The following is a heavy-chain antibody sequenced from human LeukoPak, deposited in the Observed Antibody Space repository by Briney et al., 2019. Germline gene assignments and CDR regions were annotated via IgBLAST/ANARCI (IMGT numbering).Heavy chain of an antibody. CDR3: ARDLGQQLAGY. Sequence: GASVKVSCKASGGTFSSYAISWVRQAPGQGLEWMGRIIPIFGIANYAQKFQGRVRITADKSTSTAYMELSSLRSEDTAVYYCARDLGQQLAGYWGQGTLVTVSS. V-gene: IGHV1-69*04. D-gene: IGHD6-13*01. J-gene: IGHJ4*02. CDR2: IIPIFGIA. CDR1: GGTFSSYA.